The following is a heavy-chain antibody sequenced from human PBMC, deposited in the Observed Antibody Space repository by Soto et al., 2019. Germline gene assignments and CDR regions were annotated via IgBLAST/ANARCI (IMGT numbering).Heavy chain of an antibody. CDR1: GFTFSRYG. J-gene: IGHJ4*02. D-gene: IGHD3-22*01. Sequence: GGSLRLSCAASGFTFSRYGMHWVRQAPGKGLEWVAVIWTDGSYEYYADSVMGRFTISRDNSKNTLYLQMNSLRAEDTAVYYCARAGHDSSGYYYGGLDSWGPGTLVTVSS. CDR2: IWTDGSYE. CDR3: ARAGHDSSGYYYGGLDS. V-gene: IGHV3-33*01.